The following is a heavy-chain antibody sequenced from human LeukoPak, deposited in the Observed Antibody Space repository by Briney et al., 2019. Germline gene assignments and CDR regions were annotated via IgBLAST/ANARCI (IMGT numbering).Heavy chain of an antibody. D-gene: IGHD3-22*01. CDR2: IRSKANSYAT. V-gene: IGHV3-73*01. CDR1: GFTFSGSA. CDR3: TRPSYDSSVSGVVY. J-gene: IGHJ4*02. Sequence: GGSLRLACATSGFTFSGSAIHWVRQASGKGLEWVGRIRSKANSYATTDVASVRGRFSISRDDSKNTAYLQMNSLKTEDTAVYYCTRPSYDSSVSGVVYWGQGTLVTVSS.